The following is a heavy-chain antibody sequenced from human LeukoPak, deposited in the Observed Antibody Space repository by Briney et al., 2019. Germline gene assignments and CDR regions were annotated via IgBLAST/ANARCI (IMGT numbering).Heavy chain of an antibody. J-gene: IGHJ5*02. Sequence: SETLSLTCTVSGGSISSYYWSWIRQPPGKGLEWIGYIYYSGSTNYNPSLKSRVTISVDTSKNQFSLKLSSVTAADTAVYYCARDRLGGYRWFDPWGQGTLVTVSS. V-gene: IGHV4-59*01. CDR3: ARDRLGGYRWFDP. D-gene: IGHD5-12*01. CDR1: GGSISSYY. CDR2: IYYSGST.